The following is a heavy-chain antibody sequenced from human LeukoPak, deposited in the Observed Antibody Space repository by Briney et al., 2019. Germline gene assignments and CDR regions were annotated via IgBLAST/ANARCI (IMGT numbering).Heavy chain of an antibody. D-gene: IGHD2-2*02. CDR1: GFTFSGSA. V-gene: IGHV3-73*01. Sequence: GGSLRLSYAASGFTFSGSAMHWVRQASGKGLEWVGRIRSKANSYATAYAASVKGRFTISRDDSKNTAYLQMNSLKTEDTAVYYCTRHLGVVVPAAISDMDVWGKGTTVTVSS. CDR2: IRSKANSYAT. J-gene: IGHJ6*03. CDR3: TRHLGVVVPAAISDMDV.